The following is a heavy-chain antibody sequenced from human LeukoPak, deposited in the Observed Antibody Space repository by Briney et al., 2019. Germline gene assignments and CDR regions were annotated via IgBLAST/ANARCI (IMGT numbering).Heavy chain of an antibody. CDR2: ISYDGSNK. Sequence: TGGSLRLSCAASGFTFSSYGMHWVRQAPGKGLEWVAVISYDGSNKYYADSVKGRFTISRDNSKNTLYLQMNSLRAQDTAVYYCEKTSLMVYATDFDHCGQGTLVTVSS. CDR1: GFTFSSYG. D-gene: IGHD2-8*01. J-gene: IGHJ4*02. V-gene: IGHV3-30*18. CDR3: EKTSLMVYATDFDH.